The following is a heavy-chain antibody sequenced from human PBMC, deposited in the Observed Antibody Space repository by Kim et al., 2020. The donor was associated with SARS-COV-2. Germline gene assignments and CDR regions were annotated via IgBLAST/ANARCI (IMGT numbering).Heavy chain of an antibody. J-gene: IGHJ6*03. Sequence: YYNPSLKSRVTISADTSKNEISLILTSVTTADTAVYYCARICYPFFYLNVWGKGTAVTVSS. D-gene: IGHD2-15*01. V-gene: IGHV4-39*01. CDR3: ARICYPFFYLNV.